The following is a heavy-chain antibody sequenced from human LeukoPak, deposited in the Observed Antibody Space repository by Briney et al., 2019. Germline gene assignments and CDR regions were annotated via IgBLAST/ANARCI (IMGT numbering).Heavy chain of an antibody. Sequence: PSQTLSLTCTVSGGSISSGGYYWSWIRQHPGKGLEWIGYIYYSGSTYYNPSPKSRVTISVDTSKNQFSLKLSSVTAADTAVYYCARACSVVVGGDTGPPGYSYYGIDVWGQGTTVTVSS. CDR3: ARACSVVVGGDTGPPGYSYYGIDV. D-gene: IGHD2-21*01. CDR1: GGSISSGGYY. J-gene: IGHJ6*02. CDR2: IYYSGST. V-gene: IGHV4-31*03.